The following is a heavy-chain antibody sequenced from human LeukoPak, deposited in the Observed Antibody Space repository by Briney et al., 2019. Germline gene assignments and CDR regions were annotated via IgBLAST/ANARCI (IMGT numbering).Heavy chain of an antibody. D-gene: IGHD1-20*01. CDR1: GYTFTDYS. CDR2: IKPNSGGT. CDR3: AGLPRYNWNEPLDY. V-gene: IGHV1-2*02. Sequence: GASVKVSCKASGYTFTDYSIHWVRQAPGQGLEWMGCIKPNSGGTKYAQTFQGRVTMTGDTSINTAHMELSRLTYDDTAVYYCAGLPRYNWNEPLDYWGQGTLVTVSS. J-gene: IGHJ4*02.